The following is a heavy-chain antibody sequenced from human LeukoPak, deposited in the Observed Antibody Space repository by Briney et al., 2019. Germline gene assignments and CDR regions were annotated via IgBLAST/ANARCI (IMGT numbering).Heavy chain of an antibody. CDR2: IDSDGSST. CDR1: GFTFSSYW. D-gene: IGHD1-20*01. V-gene: IGHV3-74*01. Sequence: GGSLRLSCAASGFTFSSYWMHWVRQAPGKGLVWVSRIDSDGSSTSYADSVKGRFTISRDNAKNTLYLQMNSLRAKDTAVYYCARVLYNWNDCLDYSGQGTLVTVSS. J-gene: IGHJ4*02. CDR3: ARVLYNWNDCLDY.